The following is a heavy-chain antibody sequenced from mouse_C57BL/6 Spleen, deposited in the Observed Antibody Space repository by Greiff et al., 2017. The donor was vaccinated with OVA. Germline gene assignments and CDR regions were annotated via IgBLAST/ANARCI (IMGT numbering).Heavy chain of an antibody. Sequence: EVQLQQSGAELVRPGASVKLSCTASGFTIKDDCMHWVKQRPEQGLEWIGWIDPANGDTKYDSKFQGKATMTADTSSNTAYLQLSSLTSEDTAVYYCTTTDYWGQGTTLTVSS. J-gene: IGHJ2*01. CDR2: IDPANGDT. V-gene: IGHV14-4*01. CDR3: TTTDY. CDR1: GFTIKDDC.